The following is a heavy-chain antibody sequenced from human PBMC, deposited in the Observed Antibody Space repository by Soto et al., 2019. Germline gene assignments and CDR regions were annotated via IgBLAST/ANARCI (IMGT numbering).Heavy chain of an antibody. CDR3: ARGNAAGGKLRRYYFDY. V-gene: IGHV4-34*01. CDR1: GGSFSGYY. D-gene: IGHD2-15*01. CDR2: INHSGST. J-gene: IGHJ4*02. Sequence: KPSETLSLTCAVYGGSFSGYYWSWIRQPPGKGLEWIGEINHSGSTNYNPSLKSRVTISVDTSKNQFSLKLSSVTAADTAVYYCARGNAAGGKLRRYYFDYWGQGTLVTVSS.